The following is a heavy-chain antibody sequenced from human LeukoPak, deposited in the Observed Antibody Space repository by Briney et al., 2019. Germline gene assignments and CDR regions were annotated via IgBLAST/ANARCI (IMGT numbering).Heavy chain of an antibody. CDR3: ARGPHCSGGSCYSVSDY. CDR1: GDSMSSGSYY. D-gene: IGHD2-15*01. Sequence: PSETLSLTCTVSGDSMSSGSYYWSWIRQPAGRGLEWIGRIYNGGSTNYNPSLKSRVTISLDTSKNQFSLKLTSVTAADTAVYYCARGPHCSGGSCYSVSDYWGQGTLVTVPS. V-gene: IGHV4-61*02. CDR2: IYNGGST. J-gene: IGHJ4*02.